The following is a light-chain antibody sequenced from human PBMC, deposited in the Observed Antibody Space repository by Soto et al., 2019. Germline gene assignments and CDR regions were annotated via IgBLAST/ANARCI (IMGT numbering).Light chain of an antibody. CDR3: QQSYRTLSIS. V-gene: IGKV1-39*01. CDR2: AAS. CDR1: ESISRH. J-gene: IGKJ5*01. Sequence: DIQMTQSPSSLSASVGDRVTITCRASESISRHLNWYQQKPGKAPNLLIYAASTLQNGVPSRFNGSGSGTDFTLTISSLQPEDFATYYCQQSYRTLSISFGQVTRLEIK.